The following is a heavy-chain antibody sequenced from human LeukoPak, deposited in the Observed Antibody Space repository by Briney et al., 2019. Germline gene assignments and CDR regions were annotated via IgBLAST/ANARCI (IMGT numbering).Heavy chain of an antibody. CDR2: IYQSGNT. CDR3: AREDAEAHWYMDV. J-gene: IGHJ6*03. CDR1: GGSISSNKW. D-gene: IGHD1-1*01. Sequence: SETLSLTCAVSGGSISSNKWWSWVRQPPGKGLEWIGEIYQSGNTNYNPSLKSRVTISVDKSKNQFSLKLSSVTAADTAVYYCAREDAEAHWYMDVWGKGTTVTVSS. V-gene: IGHV4-4*02.